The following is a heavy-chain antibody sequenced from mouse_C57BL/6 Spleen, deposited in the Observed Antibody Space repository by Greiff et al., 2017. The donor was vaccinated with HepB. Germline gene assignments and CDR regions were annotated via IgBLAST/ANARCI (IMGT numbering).Heavy chain of an antibody. D-gene: IGHD1-1*01. CDR2: IYPGDGDT. J-gene: IGHJ3*01. Sequence: VQLQESGPELVKPGASVKISCKASGYAFSSSWMNWVKQRPGKGLEWIGRIYPGDGDTNYNGKFKGKATLTADKSSSTAYMQLSSLTSEDSAVYFCARVYGAWFAYWGQGTLVTVSA. V-gene: IGHV1-82*01. CDR1: GYAFSSSW. CDR3: ARVYGAWFAY.